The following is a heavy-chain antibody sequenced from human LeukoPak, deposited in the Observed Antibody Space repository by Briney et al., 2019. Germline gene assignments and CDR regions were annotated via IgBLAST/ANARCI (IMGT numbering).Heavy chain of an antibody. D-gene: IGHD2-2*01. CDR3: ARGIAGYCSSTSCPTG. Sequence: GGSLRLSCAASGFTFSSYSMNWVRQAPGKGLDWVSSISSSNSYIYYADSVKGRFTISRDNAKNSLYLQMNSLRAEDTAVYYCARGIAGYCSSTSCPTGWGQGTLVTVSS. CDR1: GFTFSSYS. J-gene: IGHJ4*02. V-gene: IGHV3-21*01. CDR2: ISSSNSYI.